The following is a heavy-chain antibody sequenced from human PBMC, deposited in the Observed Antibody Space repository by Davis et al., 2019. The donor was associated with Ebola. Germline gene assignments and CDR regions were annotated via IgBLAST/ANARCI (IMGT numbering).Heavy chain of an antibody. V-gene: IGHV3-23*01. CDR2: IRGSGGST. D-gene: IGHD4-17*01. Sequence: GESLKISCAASGFTFSNAWMSWVRQAPGKGLEWVSTIRGSGGSTDYADSVKGRFTISRDNSKNTLYLQMNSLRAEDTAVYYCARGSSVTSRSAFDIWGQGTMVTVSS. J-gene: IGHJ3*02. CDR1: GFTFSNAW. CDR3: ARGSSVTSRSAFDI.